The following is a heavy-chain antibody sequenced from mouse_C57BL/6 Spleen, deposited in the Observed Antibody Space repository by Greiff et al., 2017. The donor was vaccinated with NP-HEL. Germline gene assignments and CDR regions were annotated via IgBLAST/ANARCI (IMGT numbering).Heavy chain of an antibody. J-gene: IGHJ1*03. V-gene: IGHV7-3*01. CDR1: GFTFTDYY. Sequence: EVKLVESGGGLVQPGGSLSLSCAASGFTFTDYYMSWVRQPPGKALEWLGFIRNKANGYTTVYSASVKGRFTISRVNSQSILYLQWIALRAEDIATSYCARYAVSSYWYFDVWGTGTTVTVSS. CDR2: IRNKANGYTT. CDR3: ARYAVSSYWYFDV. D-gene: IGHD1-1*01.